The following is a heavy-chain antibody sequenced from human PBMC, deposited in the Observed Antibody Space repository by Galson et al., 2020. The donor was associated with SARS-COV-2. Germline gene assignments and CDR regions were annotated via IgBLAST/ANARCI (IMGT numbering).Heavy chain of an antibody. V-gene: IGHV3-43*01. CDR1: GFTFDDYT. Sequence: GGSLRLSCAASGFTFDDYTMHWVRQAPGKGLEWVSLISWDGGSTYYADSVKGRFTISRDNSKNSLYLQMNSLRTEDTALYYCAKDIEPPGIAAAGKSHYYYGMDVWGQGTTVTVSS. CDR3: AKDIEPPGIAAAGKSHYYYGMDV. D-gene: IGHD6-13*01. J-gene: IGHJ6*02. CDR2: ISWDGGST.